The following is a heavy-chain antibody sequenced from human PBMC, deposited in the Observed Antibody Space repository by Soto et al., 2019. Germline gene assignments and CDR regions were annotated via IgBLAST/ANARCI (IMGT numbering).Heavy chain of an antibody. Sequence: EVQLVESGGGLIQPGGSLRLSCAASGFTVSSNYMSWVRQAPGKGLEWVSVIYSGGSTYYADSVKGRFTIARDKSKNTLYLQMNSLRAEDTAVYYCARMMGDSYGYGMDVWGQGTTVTVSS. J-gene: IGHJ6*02. CDR2: IYSGGST. CDR3: ARMMGDSYGYGMDV. V-gene: IGHV3-53*01. D-gene: IGHD5-18*01. CDR1: GFTVSSNY.